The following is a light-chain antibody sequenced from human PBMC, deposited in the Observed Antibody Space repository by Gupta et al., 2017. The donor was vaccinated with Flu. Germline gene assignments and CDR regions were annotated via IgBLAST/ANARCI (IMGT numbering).Light chain of an antibody. V-gene: IGLV1-40*01. CDR1: SSDIGAPSD. CDR2: AND. J-gene: IGLJ2*01. Sequence: QSVLTQPPSVSGAPGQRVTISCTGTSSDIGAPSDVHGYQLLPGTAPNLLIYANDNRPSGVPERFSGSKYATSASLTITGLQAEDGGDYYCQSYDSSRSRSVFGGGTKLTVL. CDR3: QSYDSSRSRSV.